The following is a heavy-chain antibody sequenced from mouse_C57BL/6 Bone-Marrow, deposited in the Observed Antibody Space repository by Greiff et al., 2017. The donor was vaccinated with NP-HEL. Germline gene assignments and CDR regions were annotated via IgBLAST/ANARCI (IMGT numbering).Heavy chain of an antibody. V-gene: IGHV1-81*01. CDR3: ARVGWLLNWYFDV. D-gene: IGHD2-3*01. Sequence: QVQLQQSGAELARPGASVKLSCKASGYTFTSYGISWVKQRTGQGLEWIGDIYPRSGNTYYNEKFKGKATLTADKSSSTAYMELRSLTSEDSAVYFCARVGWLLNWYFDVWGTGTTVTVSS. J-gene: IGHJ1*03. CDR2: IYPRSGNT. CDR1: GYTFTSYG.